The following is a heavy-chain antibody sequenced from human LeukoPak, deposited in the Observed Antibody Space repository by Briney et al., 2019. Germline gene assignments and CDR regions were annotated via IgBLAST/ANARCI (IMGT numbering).Heavy chain of an antibody. Sequence: GGSLRLSCAASGFTFSSYEMNWVRQAPGKGLEWVSYISSSGSTIYYADSVKGRFTISRDNAKNSLYLQMNSLRAEDTAVYYCARSLGLVVPDYWGQGTLVTVSS. CDR2: ISSSGSTI. J-gene: IGHJ4*02. CDR1: GFTFSSYE. D-gene: IGHD3-22*01. V-gene: IGHV3-48*03. CDR3: ARSLGLVVPDY.